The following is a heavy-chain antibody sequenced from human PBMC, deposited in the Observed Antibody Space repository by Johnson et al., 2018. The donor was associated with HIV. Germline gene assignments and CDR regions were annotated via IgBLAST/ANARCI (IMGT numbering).Heavy chain of an antibody. V-gene: IGHV3-11*04. CDR3: ARDQGVRRVVVFDDAFDV. CDR2: SSGSGSAR. CDR1: GFTFSDYY. D-gene: IGHD2-15*01. J-gene: IGHJ3*01. Sequence: QVQLVESGGGLVKPGGSLRLSCAASGFTFSDYYMSWIRQAPGKGLEWVSYSSGSGSARYYADSVKGRFTISRDNARTSLYLQMNSLGAEDTAVYYCARDQGVRRVVVFDDAFDVWGQGTMVTVSS.